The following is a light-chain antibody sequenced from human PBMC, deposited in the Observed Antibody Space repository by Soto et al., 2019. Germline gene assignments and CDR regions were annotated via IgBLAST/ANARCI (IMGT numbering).Light chain of an antibody. CDR3: SSYANNNNMLV. CDR2: EVT. V-gene: IGLV2-8*01. CDR1: SSDIGGYDY. Sequence: QSALTQPASVSGSPGQSITISCTGTSSDIGGYDYVSWYQQRPGKVPKVIIYEVTKRPSGVPDRFSGSKSGNTASLTVSGLQAEDEADYFCSSYANNNNMLVFGTGTKLTVL. J-gene: IGLJ1*01.